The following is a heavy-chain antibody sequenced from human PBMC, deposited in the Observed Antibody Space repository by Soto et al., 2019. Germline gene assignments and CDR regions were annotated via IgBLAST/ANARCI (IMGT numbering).Heavy chain of an antibody. D-gene: IGHD6-19*01. CDR3: ARERGAVTGQYFEY. CDR2: ISSSGTSA. V-gene: IGHV3-11*05. CDR1: GFTFSAVY. Sequence: QVQLEESGGGLVKPGGSLRLSCAASGFTFSAVYMSWIRQAPNKGLEYISYISSSGTSANYADSVKGRFTISRDNAKNSLYLQMNGLRAEDTDVYYCARERGAVTGQYFEYWGQGALVTVSS. J-gene: IGHJ4*02.